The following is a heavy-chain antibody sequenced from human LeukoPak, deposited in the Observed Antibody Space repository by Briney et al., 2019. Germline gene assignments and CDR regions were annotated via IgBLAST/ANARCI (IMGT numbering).Heavy chain of an antibody. D-gene: IGHD3-10*01. CDR1: GGSISSYY. V-gene: IGHV4-4*07. CDR2: IYTSGST. J-gene: IGHJ6*03. Sequence: SETLSLTCTVSGGSISSYYWSWLRQPAGQGLEWIGRIYTSGSTNYHPSLKSRVTMSVDTSKNQFSLKLSSVTAADTAVYYCARDTSMVRGYSDYYYMDVWGKGTTVTVSS. CDR3: ARDTSMVRGYSDYYYMDV.